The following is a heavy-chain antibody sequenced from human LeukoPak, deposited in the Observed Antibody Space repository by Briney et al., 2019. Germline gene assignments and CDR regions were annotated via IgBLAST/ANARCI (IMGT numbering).Heavy chain of an antibody. V-gene: IGHV4-4*02. CDR1: GGSISSSNW. CDR2: IYHSGST. D-gene: IGHD5-12*01. J-gene: IGHJ6*02. CDR3: ARDPTMPHSMDV. Sequence: SETLSLTCAVSGGSISSSNWWSWVRQPPGKGLEWIGEIYHSGSTNYNSSLKSRVTISVDTSKNQFSLKLSSVTAADTAVYYCARDPTMPHSMDVWGQGTTVTVSS.